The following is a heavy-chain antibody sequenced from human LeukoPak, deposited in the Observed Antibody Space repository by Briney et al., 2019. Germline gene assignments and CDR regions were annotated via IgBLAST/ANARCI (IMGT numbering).Heavy chain of an antibody. CDR2: ISGSGGST. D-gene: IGHD1-26*01. Sequence: GGSLRLSCAASGFTFSSYGMSWVRQAPGKGLEWVSTISGSGGSTYYTDSVKGRFTISRDSSKNTLYLQLNSLRDEDTAVYYCARDKGGATDYWGQGTLVTVSS. V-gene: IGHV3-23*01. CDR1: GFTFSSYG. CDR3: ARDKGGATDY. J-gene: IGHJ4*02.